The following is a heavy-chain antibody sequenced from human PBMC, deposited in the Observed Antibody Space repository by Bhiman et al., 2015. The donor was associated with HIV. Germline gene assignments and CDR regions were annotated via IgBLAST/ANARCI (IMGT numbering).Heavy chain of an antibody. CDR2: INSDASSI. Sequence: EVQLVESGGALVQPGGSLRLSCSASGFTFSSYWMHWVRQAPGKGLVWVSRINSDASSIGYADSVKGRFTISRDNAKNTLYLQMNSLTAEDTALYYCARDLSYDTGGYCSSCWLDHWGQGTLVTVSS. CDR1: GFTFSSYW. CDR3: ARDLSYDTGGYCSSCWLDH. J-gene: IGHJ4*02. V-gene: IGHV3-74*01. D-gene: IGHD3-22*01.